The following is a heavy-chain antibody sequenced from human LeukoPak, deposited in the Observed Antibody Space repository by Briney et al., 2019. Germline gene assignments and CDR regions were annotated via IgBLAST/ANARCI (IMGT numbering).Heavy chain of an antibody. CDR2: VYYSGNT. D-gene: IGHD6-19*01. J-gene: IGHJ3*02. CDR3: ARQKGDSTGWYTAFDI. CDR1: GGSISSYY. V-gene: IGHV4-59*08. Sequence: SETLSLTCTVSGGSISSYYWSWIRQPPGKGLEWIGYVYYSGNTDYNPSLKSRVTISVDTAKNQFSLKLSSVTAADTAVYYCARQKGDSTGWYTAFDIWGQGTMATVFS.